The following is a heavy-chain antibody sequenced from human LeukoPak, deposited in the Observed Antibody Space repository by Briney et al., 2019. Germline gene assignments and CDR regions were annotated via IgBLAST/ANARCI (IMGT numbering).Heavy chain of an antibody. CDR1: GYRFTSYW. J-gene: IGHJ4*02. Sequence: GESLKISCKGSGYRFTSYWIGWVRQMPGKGLEWMGIIYPGDSDTRYSPSFQGRVTISADKSISTAYLQWSSLKASDTAMYYCARHSLAVAGSGSFDYWGQGTLVTVSS. D-gene: IGHD6-19*01. CDR3: ARHSLAVAGSGSFDY. CDR2: IYPGDSDT. V-gene: IGHV5-51*01.